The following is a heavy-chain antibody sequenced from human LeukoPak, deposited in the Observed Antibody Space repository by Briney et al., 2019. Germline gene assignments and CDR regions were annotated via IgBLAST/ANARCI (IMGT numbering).Heavy chain of an antibody. CDR2: FDPEDGET. CDR1: GYTLTELS. D-gene: IGHD3-9*01. V-gene: IGHV1-24*01. CDR3: ATRSYDILTGYWDYYYYMDV. J-gene: IGHJ6*03. Sequence: ASVKVSCKVSGYTLTELSMHWVRQAPGKGLEWMGGFDPEDGETIYAQKFQGRVTMTEDTSTDTAYMELSSLRSEDTAVYYCATRSYDILTGYWDYYYYMDVWGKGTTVTVSS.